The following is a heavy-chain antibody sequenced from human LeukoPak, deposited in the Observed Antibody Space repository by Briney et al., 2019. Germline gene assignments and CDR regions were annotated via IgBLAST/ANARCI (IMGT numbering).Heavy chain of an antibody. CDR3: ARDRCSSTSCSPDAFDI. CDR2: IYYSGST. Sequence: SETLPLTCTVSGGSISSYYWSWIRQPPGKGLEWIGYIYYSGSTNYNPSLKSRVTISVDTSKNQFSLKLSSVTAADTAVYYCARDRCSSTSCSPDAFDIWGQGTMVTVSS. J-gene: IGHJ3*02. D-gene: IGHD2-2*01. V-gene: IGHV4-59*01. CDR1: GGSISSYY.